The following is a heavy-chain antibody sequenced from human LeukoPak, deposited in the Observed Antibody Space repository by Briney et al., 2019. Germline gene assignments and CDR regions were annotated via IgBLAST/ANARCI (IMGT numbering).Heavy chain of an antibody. V-gene: IGHV1-2*04. D-gene: IGHD6-13*01. J-gene: IGHJ5*02. Sequence: ASVKVSCKASGYAFTGYYMHWVRQAPGQGLEWMGWINPNSGGTNYAQKFQGWVTMTRDTSISTAYMELSRLRSDDTAVYYCAREGYSSSWYRVNWFDPWGQGTLVTVSS. CDR1: GYAFTGYY. CDR3: AREGYSSSWYRVNWFDP. CDR2: INPNSGGT.